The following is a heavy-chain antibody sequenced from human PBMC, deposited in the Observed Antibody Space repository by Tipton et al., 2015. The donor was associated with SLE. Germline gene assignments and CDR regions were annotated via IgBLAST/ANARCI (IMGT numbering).Heavy chain of an antibody. D-gene: IGHD1-1*01. Sequence: QLVQSGAEVKKPGASVKVSCKASGYTFSNYGVTWVRQAPGQGLEWMGWISVYSGNTAYAQKVQGRLTITAETSTSTVYMELRSLRSDDTAIYYCARGLTRGTDDAYEMWGQGTMVTVSS. J-gene: IGHJ3*02. CDR1: GYTFSNYG. CDR2: ISVYSGNT. CDR3: ARGLTRGTDDAYEM. V-gene: IGHV1-18*01.